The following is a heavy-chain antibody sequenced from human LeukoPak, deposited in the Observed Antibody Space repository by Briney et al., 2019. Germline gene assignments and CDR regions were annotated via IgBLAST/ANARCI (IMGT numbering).Heavy chain of an antibody. D-gene: IGHD4-17*01. CDR3: AREHKSYGDYPYYFDS. V-gene: IGHV4-30-4*01. CDR2: INKKGGT. Sequence: SETLSLTCTVPSDSISSGDYYWSWIRQPAGKGLEFIGYINKKGGTFYNPPLKSRVSISIDTSKNQFSLKLTSVTAADTAVYFCAREHKSYGDYPYYFDSWGQGTLVTVSS. J-gene: IGHJ4*02. CDR1: SDSISSGDYY.